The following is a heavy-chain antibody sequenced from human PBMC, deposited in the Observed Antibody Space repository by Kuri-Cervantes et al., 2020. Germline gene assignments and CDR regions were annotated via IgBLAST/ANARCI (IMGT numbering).Heavy chain of an antibody. V-gene: IGHV3-43*01. J-gene: IGHJ4*02. CDR1: GFTFDDYT. D-gene: IGHD3-22*01. CDR2: ISWDGGST. Sequence: GESLKISCAASGFTFDDYTMHWVRQAPGKVLEWVSLISWDGGSTYYADSVKGRFTISRDNSKNSLYLQMNSLRTEDTALYYCAEATYYYYSSGYPLDWGQGSLVTVSS. CDR3: AEATYYYYSSGYPLD.